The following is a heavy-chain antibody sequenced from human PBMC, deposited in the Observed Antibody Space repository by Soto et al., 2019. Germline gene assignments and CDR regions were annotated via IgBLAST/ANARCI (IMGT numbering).Heavy chain of an antibody. Sequence: VQLVQSGAEVKEPGESLKISCKASGYSFTSYCMGWVRQTPGKGLEWMGSTYPGEPDTRYSLPCQGQVTISADKSIRTAYLQWSSPKASATAMYYCARSNNPHDNIRGSYRSPTATFDYWGPGPLVTLPS. CDR2: TYPGEPDT. J-gene: IGHJ4*01. CDR3: ARSNNPHDNIRGSYRSPTATFDY. D-gene: IGHD3-16*02. CDR1: GYSFTSYC. V-gene: IGHV5-51*03.